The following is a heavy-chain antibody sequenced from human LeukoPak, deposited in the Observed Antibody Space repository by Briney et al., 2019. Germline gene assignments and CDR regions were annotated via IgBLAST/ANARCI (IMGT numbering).Heavy chain of an antibody. D-gene: IGHD5-12*01. CDR2: IRFDVSNK. V-gene: IGHV3-30*02. Sequence: GGSLRLSCAASGFSFNSYDMHWVRQASGKGLEWVAVIRFDVSNKLYANSVKGRFTISRDNSKSVLYLQMDSLRVEDTAVYYCAKRGSGYDYGSLDYWGQGSLVTVSS. J-gene: IGHJ4*02. CDR3: AKRGSGYDYGSLDY. CDR1: GFSFNSYD.